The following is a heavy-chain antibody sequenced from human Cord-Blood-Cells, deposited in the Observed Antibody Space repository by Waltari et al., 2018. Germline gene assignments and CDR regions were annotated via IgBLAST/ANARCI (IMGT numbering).Heavy chain of an antibody. CDR3: ARDIPGMPY. J-gene: IGHJ4*02. D-gene: IGHD2-21*01. V-gene: IGHV3-7*01. CDR2: IKQDGSEK. Sequence: EVQLVESGGGLVQPGGSLRLSCAASGFTFSIYWMSWVRQAPGKGLEWVANIKQDGSEKYYVDSVKGRFTISRDNAKNSLYLQMNSLRAEDTAVYYCARDIPGMPYWGQGTLVTVSS. CDR1: GFTFSIYW.